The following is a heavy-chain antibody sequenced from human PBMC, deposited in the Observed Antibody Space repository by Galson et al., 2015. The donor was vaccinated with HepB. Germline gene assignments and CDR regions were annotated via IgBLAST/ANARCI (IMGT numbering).Heavy chain of an antibody. Sequence: SVKVSCKASGGTFSSYAISWVRQAPGQGLEWMGGIIPIFGTANYAQKFQGRVTTTADESTSTAYMELSSLRSEDTAVYYCASAPTYYYDSSGYGQMSAFDIWGQGTMVTVSS. V-gene: IGHV1-69*13. CDR1: GGTFSSYA. CDR2: IIPIFGTA. J-gene: IGHJ3*02. CDR3: ASAPTYYYDSSGYGQMSAFDI. D-gene: IGHD3-22*01.